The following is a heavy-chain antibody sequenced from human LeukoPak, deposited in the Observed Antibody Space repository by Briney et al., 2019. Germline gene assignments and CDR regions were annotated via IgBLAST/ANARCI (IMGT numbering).Heavy chain of an antibody. CDR2: IYSGGST. Sequence: PGGSLRLSCAASGFTVSSNYMSWVRQAPGKGLEWVSVIYSGGSTYYADSVKGRFTISRDNAKNSLYLQMNSLRAEDTAVYYCARGSFGEIDYWGQGTLVTVSS. CDR3: ARGSFGEIDY. D-gene: IGHD3-10*01. V-gene: IGHV3-53*01. J-gene: IGHJ4*02. CDR1: GFTVSSNY.